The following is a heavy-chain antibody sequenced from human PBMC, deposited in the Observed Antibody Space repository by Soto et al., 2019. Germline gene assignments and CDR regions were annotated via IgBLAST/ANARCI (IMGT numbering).Heavy chain of an antibody. D-gene: IGHD2-15*01. CDR1: GFTFSSYG. CDR3: ARGGAGYCSGGSCYYYGMDV. J-gene: IGHJ6*02. V-gene: IGHV3-33*01. CDR2: IWYDGSNK. Sequence: QVQLVESGGGVVQPGRSLRLSCAASGFTFSSYGMHWVRQAPGKGLEWVAVIWYDGSNKYYADSVKGRFTISRDNSKNTLYLKMNRLRAEDTAVYYCARGGAGYCSGGSCYYYGMDVWGQGTTVTVSS.